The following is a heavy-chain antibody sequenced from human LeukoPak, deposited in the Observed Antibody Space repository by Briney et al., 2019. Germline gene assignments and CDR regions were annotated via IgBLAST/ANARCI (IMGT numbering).Heavy chain of an antibody. CDR1: GFTFSSYA. Sequence: GGSLRLSCSASGFTFSSYAMHWVRQAPGKGLEYVSAISSNGGSTYYADSVKGRFTISRDNSKNTLYLQMSSLRAEGTAVYYCVKSYSSSWYPFDYWGQGTLVTVSS. D-gene: IGHD6-13*01. CDR3: VKSYSSSWYPFDY. CDR2: ISSNGGST. J-gene: IGHJ4*02. V-gene: IGHV3-64D*09.